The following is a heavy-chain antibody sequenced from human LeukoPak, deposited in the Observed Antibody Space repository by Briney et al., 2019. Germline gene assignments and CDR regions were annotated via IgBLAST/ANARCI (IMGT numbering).Heavy chain of an antibody. CDR2: ISYVGSNK. CDR1: GFTFSSYA. Sequence: GGSLRLSCAASGFTFSSYAMHWVRQAPGKGLEWVAVISYVGSNKYYADSVKGRFTISRDNSKNTLYLQMNSLRAEDTAVYYCARIAPIIRAFDYWGQGTLVTVSS. V-gene: IGHV3-30*04. CDR3: ARIAPIIRAFDY. J-gene: IGHJ4*02. D-gene: IGHD5-24*01.